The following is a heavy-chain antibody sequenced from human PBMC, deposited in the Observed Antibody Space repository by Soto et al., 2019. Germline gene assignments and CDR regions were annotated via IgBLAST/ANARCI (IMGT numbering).Heavy chain of an antibody. Sequence: ESGGGVVQPGRSLRLSCAASGFTFSSYAMHWVRQAPGKGLEWVAVISYDGSNKYYADSVKGRFTISRDNSKNTLYLQMNSLRAEDTAVYYCAREYGYCTNGVCYTLGYWGQGTLVTVSS. V-gene: IGHV3-30-3*01. CDR2: ISYDGSNK. J-gene: IGHJ4*02. CDR3: AREYGYCTNGVCYTLGY. CDR1: GFTFSSYA. D-gene: IGHD2-8*01.